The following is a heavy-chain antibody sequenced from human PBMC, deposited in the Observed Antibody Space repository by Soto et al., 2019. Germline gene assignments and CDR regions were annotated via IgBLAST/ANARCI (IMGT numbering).Heavy chain of an antibody. Sequence: GGSLRLSCAASGFTFSSYAMSWVRQAPGKGLEWVSAISGSGGSTYYADSVKGRFTISRDNSKNTLYLQMNSLRAEDTAVYYCAKDLGVTTGPLDSHIWYTIFGVADMDFDYWGQGTLVTVSS. CDR1: GFTFSSYA. CDR2: ISGSGGST. V-gene: IGHV3-23*01. J-gene: IGHJ4*02. CDR3: AKDLGVTTGPLDSHIWYTIFGVADMDFDY. D-gene: IGHD3-3*01.